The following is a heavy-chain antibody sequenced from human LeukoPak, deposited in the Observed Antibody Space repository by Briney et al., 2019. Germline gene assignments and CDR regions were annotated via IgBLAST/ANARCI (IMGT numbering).Heavy chain of an antibody. CDR1: VFTFSSYG. Sequence: GGSLRLSCAASVFTFSSYGMYWVRQAPGKGLEWVAFIRSDGNKKYYADSVKGRFTISRDNSRNTLYLQMNSLRAEDTAVYYCARTYAAMVLPDYWGQGTLVTVSS. CDR2: IRSDGNKK. V-gene: IGHV3-30*02. D-gene: IGHD5-18*01. CDR3: ARTYAAMVLPDY. J-gene: IGHJ4*02.